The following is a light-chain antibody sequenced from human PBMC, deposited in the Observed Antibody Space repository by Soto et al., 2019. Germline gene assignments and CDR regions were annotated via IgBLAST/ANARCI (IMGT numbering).Light chain of an antibody. CDR2: GTS. J-gene: IGKJ2*01. V-gene: IGKV3-15*01. CDR3: QQYNNWPRT. CDR1: QSVSSN. Sequence: EIVMTQSPATLSLSPGERATLSCRASQSVSSNLAWYQQKPGQAPRLLIYGTSTRATGIPARFSGSGSGTDFTLTISSLQSEDFAVYYCQQYNNWPRTFGQGTKLEIK.